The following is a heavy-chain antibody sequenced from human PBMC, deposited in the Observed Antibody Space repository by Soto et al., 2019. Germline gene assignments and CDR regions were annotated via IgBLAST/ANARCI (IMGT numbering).Heavy chain of an antibody. CDR3: AFRGYSYGSTIPYGMDV. D-gene: IGHD5-18*01. V-gene: IGHV1-69*13. CDR2: IIPIFGTA. Sequence: SVKVSCKASGGTFSSYAIGWVRQAPGQGLEWMGGIIPIFGTANYAQKFQGRVTITADESTSTACMELSSLRSEDTAVYYCAFRGYSYGSTIPYGMDVWGQGTTVTVSS. J-gene: IGHJ6*02. CDR1: GGTFSSYA.